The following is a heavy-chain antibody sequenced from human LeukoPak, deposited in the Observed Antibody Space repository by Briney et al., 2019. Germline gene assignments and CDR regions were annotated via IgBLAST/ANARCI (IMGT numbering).Heavy chain of an antibody. Sequence: PGGSLRLSCAAPGFTFSNYWMSWVRQAPGKGLEWVANIKEDGSEKYYVDSVKGRFTISRDNAKNSLYLQVNSLRAEDTAVYYCGRVSQWAFDYWGQGTLVTVSS. CDR1: GFTFSNYW. CDR2: IKEDGSEK. J-gene: IGHJ4*02. D-gene: IGHD2-8*01. CDR3: GRVSQWAFDY. V-gene: IGHV3-7*01.